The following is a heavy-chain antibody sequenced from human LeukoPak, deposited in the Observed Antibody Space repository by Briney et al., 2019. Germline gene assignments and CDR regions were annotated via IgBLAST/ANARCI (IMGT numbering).Heavy chain of an antibody. D-gene: IGHD6-13*01. CDR2: ISYDGSNK. V-gene: IGHV3-30-3*01. Sequence: GGSLRLSCAASGFTFSSYAMHWVRQAPGKGLEWVAVISYDGSNKYYADSVKGRFTISRDNSKNTLYLQMNSLRAEDTAVYYCARPPVGIAAAGYFDYWGQGTLVTVSS. J-gene: IGHJ4*02. CDR3: ARPPVGIAAAGYFDY. CDR1: GFTFSSYA.